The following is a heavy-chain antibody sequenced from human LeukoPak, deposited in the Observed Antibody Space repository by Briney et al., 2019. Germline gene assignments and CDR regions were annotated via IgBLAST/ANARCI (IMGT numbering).Heavy chain of an antibody. V-gene: IGHV3-11*04. CDR2: ISSGGTTI. J-gene: IGHJ5*02. Sequence: PGGSLRLSCAASGFTFSDYYMSWIRQAPGKGLQWVSYISSGGTTIYYADSVKGRFTISRDNAKNSLYLQMSSLRVEDTAVYYCARVVYRRLITSTSENWFDPWGQGTLVTVSS. CDR3: ARVVYRRLITSTSENWFDP. CDR1: GFTFSDYY. D-gene: IGHD3-10*01.